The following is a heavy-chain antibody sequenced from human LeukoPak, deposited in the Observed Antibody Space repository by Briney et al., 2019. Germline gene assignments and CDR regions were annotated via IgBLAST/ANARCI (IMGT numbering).Heavy chain of an antibody. V-gene: IGHV4-61*08. CDR2: IYYSGST. Sequence: SETLSLTCTVSGGSISSGGYYWSWIRQHPGKGLEWIGYIYYSGSTNYNPSLKSRVTISVDTSKNQFSLKLSSVTAADTAVYYCAATGTGNFDYWGQGTLVTVSS. CDR3: AATGTGNFDY. J-gene: IGHJ4*02. CDR1: GGSISSGGYY. D-gene: IGHD1-1*01.